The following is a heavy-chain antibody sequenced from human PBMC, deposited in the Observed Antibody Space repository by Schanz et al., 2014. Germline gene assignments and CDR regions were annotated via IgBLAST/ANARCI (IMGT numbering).Heavy chain of an antibody. V-gene: IGHV3-48*04. CDR1: GFTFSSYG. CDR2: ISDSGDST. Sequence: VHLVESGGGVVQPGRSLRLSCAASGFTFSSYGMHWVRQAPGRGLEWVSDISDSGDSTHYADSVKGRFTISRDNAKNSLFLQMNSLRAEDTTVYYCAKVREWWPYYFDYWGQGTLVTVSS. CDR3: AKVREWWPYYFDY. J-gene: IGHJ4*02. D-gene: IGHD2-15*01.